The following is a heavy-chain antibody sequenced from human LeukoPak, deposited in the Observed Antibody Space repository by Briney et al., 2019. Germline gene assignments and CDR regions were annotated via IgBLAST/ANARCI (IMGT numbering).Heavy chain of an antibody. CDR2: IYSGGST. J-gene: IGHJ4*02. V-gene: IGHV3-53*01. CDR3: ARDPDYYGSGSHPY. D-gene: IGHD3-10*01. Sequence: GGSLRLSCAASGFTVSSNYMSWVRQAPGKGLEWVSVIYSGGSTYYADSVKGRFTISRDNSKNTLYLQMNSLRAEDTAVYYCARDPDYYGSGSHPYWGQGTLVTVSS. CDR1: GFTVSSNY.